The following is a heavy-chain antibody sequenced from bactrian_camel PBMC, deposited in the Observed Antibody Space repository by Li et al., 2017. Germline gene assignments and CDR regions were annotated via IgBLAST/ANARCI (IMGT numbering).Heavy chain of an antibody. CDR1: GWTSSSNC. Sequence: VQLVESGGGSVQAGGSLRLSCAASGWTSSSNCVGWFRQALGKGREGVAAISMGGVSTYYADSVKGRFTISKDSAENTLYLQLNSLKTEDTAMYFCSSLYNRYWGQGTQVTVS. V-gene: IGHV3S1*01. CDR3: SSLYNRY. J-gene: IGHJ4*01. CDR2: ISMGGVST.